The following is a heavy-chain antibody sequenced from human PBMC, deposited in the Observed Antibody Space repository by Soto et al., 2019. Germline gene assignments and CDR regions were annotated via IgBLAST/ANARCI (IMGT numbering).Heavy chain of an antibody. V-gene: IGHV4-30-4*01. J-gene: IGHJ3*02. Sequence: SETLSLTCTVSGGSMNSHDYYWSWIRQPPGKGLEWIGYIHNSGSTYYNPSLKSRLTISSDMSKNQFSLRLNSVTAADTALYFCARGEVRGTFDIWGQGTKVTLSS. CDR1: GGSMNSHDYY. CDR2: IHNSGST. D-gene: IGHD3-10*01. CDR3: ARGEVRGTFDI.